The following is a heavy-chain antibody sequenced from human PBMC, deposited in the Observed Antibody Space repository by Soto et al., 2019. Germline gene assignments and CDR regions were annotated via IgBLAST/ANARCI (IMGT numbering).Heavy chain of an antibody. Sequence: SETLSLTCAVSGYSISSGYYWGWIRQPPGKGLEWIGSIYHSGSTYYNPSLKSRVTISVDTSKNQFSLKLSSVTAADTAVYYCAREGIAVAAAFDYWGQGTLVTVSS. CDR1: GYSISSGYY. CDR3: AREGIAVAAAFDY. V-gene: IGHV4-38-2*02. CDR2: IYHSGST. J-gene: IGHJ4*02. D-gene: IGHD6-19*01.